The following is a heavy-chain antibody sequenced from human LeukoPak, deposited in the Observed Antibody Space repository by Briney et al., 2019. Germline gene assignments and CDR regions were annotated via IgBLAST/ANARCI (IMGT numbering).Heavy chain of an antibody. Sequence: GASVKVSCKASGGTFSSYAISWVRQAPGQGLEWMGGIIPIFGTANYAQRFQGRVTITADESTSTAYMELSSLRSEDTAVYYCARVPRLAYSGSYGFDPWGQGTLVTVSS. CDR3: ARVPRLAYSGSYGFDP. V-gene: IGHV1-69*13. CDR2: IIPIFGTA. CDR1: GGTFSSYA. J-gene: IGHJ5*02. D-gene: IGHD1-26*01.